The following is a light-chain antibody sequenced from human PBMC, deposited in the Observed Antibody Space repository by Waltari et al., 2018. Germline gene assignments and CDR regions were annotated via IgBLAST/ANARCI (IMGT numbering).Light chain of an antibody. V-gene: IGKV2-30*01. CDR2: QVS. CDR1: QSLVNIDGKTY. J-gene: IGKJ2*01. CDR3: MQGTDWPYT. Sequence: EVVMTQAPLSLSVTLGQPASISCRSTQSLVNIDGKTYLNWFHQAPGQPPRRLVYQVSRRDPGVPVRFSGSGSGTDFTLQISSVESEDVGLYYCMQGTDWPYTFGQGTRLEI.